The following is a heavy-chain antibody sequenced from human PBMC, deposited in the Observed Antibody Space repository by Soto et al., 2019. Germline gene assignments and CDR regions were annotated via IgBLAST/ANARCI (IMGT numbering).Heavy chain of an antibody. Sequence: EVQLVESGGGLVQPGGSLRLSCAASGFTFSSHDMHWVRQATGKGLEWVSAIGTGGDTYYPGSVKGRFTISRENAKNSLYLQRNSMRAGDTAVYYCARGGERGPGDYWGQGTLVTVSS. CDR3: ARGGERGPGDY. J-gene: IGHJ4*02. V-gene: IGHV3-13*04. CDR1: GFTFSSHD. D-gene: IGHD3-10*01. CDR2: IGTGGDT.